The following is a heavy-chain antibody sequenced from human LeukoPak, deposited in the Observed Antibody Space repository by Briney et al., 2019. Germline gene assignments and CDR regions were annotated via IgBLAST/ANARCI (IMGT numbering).Heavy chain of an antibody. CDR2: IKSETDGGTI. CDR1: GFTFNNAW. CDR3: IADLFNSCYGMDV. V-gene: IGHV3-15*01. J-gene: IGHJ6*02. Sequence: TGGSLRLSCAASGFTFNNAWLSWVRQAPGKRLEWVGRIKSETDGGTIDYAAPVKGRLSISRDDSKNTLYLQMNTLKTEDTALYYCIADLFNSCYGMDVWGQGTTVTVSS.